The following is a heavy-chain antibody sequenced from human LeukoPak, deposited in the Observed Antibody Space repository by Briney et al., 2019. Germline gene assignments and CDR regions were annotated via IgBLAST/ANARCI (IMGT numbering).Heavy chain of an antibody. D-gene: IGHD3-10*01. CDR2: IYTSGST. J-gene: IGHJ5*02. V-gene: IGHV4-4*07. Sequence: SETLSLTCTVSGGSISSYYWSWIRQPAGKGLEWIGRIYTSGSTNYNPSLKSRVTMSVDTSKNQFSLKLSSVTAADTAMYYCARDSGTTGEVKFDPWGQGTLVTVSS. CDR3: ARDSGTTGEVKFDP. CDR1: GGSISSYY.